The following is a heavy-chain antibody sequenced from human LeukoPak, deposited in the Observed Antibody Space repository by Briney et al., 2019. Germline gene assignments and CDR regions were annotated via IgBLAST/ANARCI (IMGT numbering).Heavy chain of an antibody. D-gene: IGHD4-17*01. CDR2: IYTSGST. CDR3: AGDYGDHSFDY. Sequence: SETLSLTCTVSGGSISSGSYYWSWIRQPAGKGLEWIGRIYTSGSTNYNPSPKSRVTISVDTSKNQFSLKLSSVTAADTAVYYCAGDYGDHSFDYWGQGTLVTVSS. CDR1: GGSISSGSYY. J-gene: IGHJ4*02. V-gene: IGHV4-61*02.